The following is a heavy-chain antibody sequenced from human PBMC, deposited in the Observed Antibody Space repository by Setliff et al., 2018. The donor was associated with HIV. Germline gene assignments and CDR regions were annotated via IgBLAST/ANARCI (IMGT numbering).Heavy chain of an antibody. CDR1: GGSFIGSSFQ. J-gene: IGHJ4*02. CDR3: ARGPPFAY. Sequence: SETLSLTCNVSGGSFIGSSFQSTWIRQAPGKGLEWIGDIAYSGTTMYFNYNPSLESRLSLSEDTSGHQFSLKLTSVTADDTGIYYCARGPPFAYWGQGLLVTVSS. V-gene: IGHV4-39*07. CDR2: IAYSGTTMYF.